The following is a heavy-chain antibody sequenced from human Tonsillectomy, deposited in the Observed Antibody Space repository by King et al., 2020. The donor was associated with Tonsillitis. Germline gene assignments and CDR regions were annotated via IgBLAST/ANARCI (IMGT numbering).Heavy chain of an antibody. J-gene: IGHJ4*02. Sequence: VQLVESGGGVVQPGSSLRLSCAASGFNFSDYVMHWVRQAPGKGLEWVALIWFDGDNEDYADSVKGRFTISRDNSKNTLYLQMNTLRFDDTAVYYCTRGGPDSPPSSTLFDSWGQGALVTVSA. CDR3: TRGGPDSPPSSTLFDS. V-gene: IGHV3-33*01. CDR1: GFNFSDYV. D-gene: IGHD3-16*01. CDR2: IWFDGDNE.